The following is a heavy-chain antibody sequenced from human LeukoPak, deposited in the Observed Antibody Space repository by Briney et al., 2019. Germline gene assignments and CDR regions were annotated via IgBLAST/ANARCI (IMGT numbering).Heavy chain of an antibody. CDR3: ARVWVSWSYNWFDP. Sequence: SQTLSLTCAVSGGSISSGGYSWSWIRQPPGKGLEWIGYIYHSGSTYYNPSLKSRVTISVDRSKNQFSLKLSSVTAADTAVYYCARVWVSWSYNWFDPWGQGTLVTVSS. V-gene: IGHV4-30-2*01. CDR1: GGSISSGGYS. J-gene: IGHJ5*02. D-gene: IGHD1-26*01. CDR2: IYHSGST.